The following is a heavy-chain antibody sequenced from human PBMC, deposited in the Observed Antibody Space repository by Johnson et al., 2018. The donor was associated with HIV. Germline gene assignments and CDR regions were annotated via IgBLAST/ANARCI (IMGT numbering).Heavy chain of an antibody. CDR2: IKQDGSEK. CDR3: ARACSAAHCYSAQAFDI. J-gene: IGHJ3*02. V-gene: IGHV3-7*01. CDR1: GFTFSTHW. Sequence: VQLVESGGGLVQPGGSLRLSCAASGFTFSTHWMTWVRQAPGKGLEWVANIKQDGSEKYYVDSVKGRFTISRDNAKNSLYLQVNSLRAGDTAVYYCARACSAAHCYSAQAFDIWGQGTMVTVSS. D-gene: IGHD2-15*01.